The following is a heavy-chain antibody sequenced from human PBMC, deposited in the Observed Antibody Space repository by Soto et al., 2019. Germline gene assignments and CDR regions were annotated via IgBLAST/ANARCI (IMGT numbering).Heavy chain of an antibody. CDR2: ISWNSGSI. CDR3: AKDKLSGSYYKFGDFDY. J-gene: IGHJ4*02. D-gene: IGHD3-10*01. CDR1: GFTFDDYA. Sequence: EVQLVESGGGLVQPGRSLRLSCAASGFTFDDYAMHWVRQAPGKGLEWVSGISWNSGSIGYADSVKGRFTISRDNAKNSLYLQMNSLRAEDTALYYCAKDKLSGSYYKFGDFDYWGQGTLVTVSS. V-gene: IGHV3-9*01.